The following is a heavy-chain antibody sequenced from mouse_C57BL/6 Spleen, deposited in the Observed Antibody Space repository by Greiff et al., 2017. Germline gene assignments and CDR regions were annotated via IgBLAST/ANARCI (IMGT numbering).Heavy chain of an antibody. V-gene: IGHV1-18*01. Sequence: VQLQQSGPELVKPGASVKIPCKASGYTFTDYNMDWVKQSHGKSLEWIGDINPNNGGTNYNQKFKGKATLTVDKSSITAYMELRSLTSEDTAVYYCARSANWDPWFAYWGQGTLVTVSA. J-gene: IGHJ3*01. CDR3: ARSANWDPWFAY. D-gene: IGHD4-1*01. CDR1: GYTFTDYN. CDR2: INPNNGGT.